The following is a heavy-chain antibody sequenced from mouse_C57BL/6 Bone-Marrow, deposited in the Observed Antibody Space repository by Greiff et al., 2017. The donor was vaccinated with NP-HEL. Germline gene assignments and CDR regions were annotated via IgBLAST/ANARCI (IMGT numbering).Heavy chain of an antibody. D-gene: IGHD1-1*01. J-gene: IGHJ2*01. CDR3: ATVVAPYYFDY. CDR2: INPNNGGT. V-gene: IGHV1-26*01. Sequence: VQLQQSGPELVKPGASVKISCKASGYTFTDYYMNWVKQSHGKSLEWIGDINPNNGGTSYNQKLKGKATLTVDKSSITAYMELRSLTSEDSAVYYCATVVAPYYFDYWGQGTTLTVSS. CDR1: GYTFTDYY.